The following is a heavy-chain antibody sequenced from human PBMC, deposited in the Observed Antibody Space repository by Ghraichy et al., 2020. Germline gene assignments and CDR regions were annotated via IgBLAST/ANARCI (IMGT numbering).Heavy chain of an antibody. D-gene: IGHD3-10*01. Sequence: GGSLRLSCAASGFTFSNAWMSWVRQAPGKGLEWVGRIKSKTDGGTTDYAAPVKGRFTISRDDSKNTLYLQMNSLKTEDTAVYYCNTDEGDMVRGVIRYYYYYYGMDVWGQGTTVTVSS. V-gene: IGHV3-15*01. CDR2: IKSKTDGGTT. CDR3: NTDEGDMVRGVIRYYYYYYGMDV. CDR1: GFTFSNAW. J-gene: IGHJ6*02.